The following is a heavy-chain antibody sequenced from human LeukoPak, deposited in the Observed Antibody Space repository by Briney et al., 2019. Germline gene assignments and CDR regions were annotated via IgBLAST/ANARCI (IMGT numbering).Heavy chain of an antibody. CDR2: IIPIFGTA. CDR3: ARGVVGATTGAYSFDY. V-gene: IGHV1-69*13. D-gene: IGHD1-26*01. J-gene: IGHJ4*02. Sequence: SVNVSCKASGYTFTSYGISWVRQAPGQGLEWMGGIIPIFGTANYAQKFQGRVTIIADESTSTAYMELSSLRSEDTAVYYCARGVVGATTGAYSFDYWGRGTLVTVSS. CDR1: GYTFTSYG.